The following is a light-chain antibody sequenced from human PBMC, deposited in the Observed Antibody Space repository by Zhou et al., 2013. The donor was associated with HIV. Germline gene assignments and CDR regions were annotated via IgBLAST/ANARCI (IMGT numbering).Light chain of an antibody. CDR2: KTS. CDR3: QQSYSTPYS. V-gene: IGKV1-5*03. Sequence: IQMTQSPSIVSAFPGDRVTITCRANETVGRSLAWYQQKLGKAPTLLIYKTSTLETGVPSRFSGSGSGIDFTLTISSLQPEDSATYYCQQSYSTPYSFGQGTKLEIK. CDR1: ETVGRS. J-gene: IGKJ2*03.